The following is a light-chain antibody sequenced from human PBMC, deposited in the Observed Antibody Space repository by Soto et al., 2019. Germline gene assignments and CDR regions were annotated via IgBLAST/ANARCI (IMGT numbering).Light chain of an antibody. Sequence: EIVLTQSPATLSLSPGERATLSCRASQSVSSYFAWYQQKPGQAPRLLIYDASNRATGIPPRFSVSGSGTDFTLTISSLEPEDFAVYYCQQRSSWPLTFGQGTKVEIK. J-gene: IGKJ1*01. CDR2: DAS. CDR3: QQRSSWPLT. CDR1: QSVSSY. V-gene: IGKV3-11*01.